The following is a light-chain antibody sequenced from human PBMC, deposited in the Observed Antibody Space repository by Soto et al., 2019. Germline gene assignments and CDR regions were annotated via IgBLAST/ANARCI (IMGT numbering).Light chain of an antibody. Sequence: EIVMTQSPATLSMSPGERATLSCRASQSVSSNLDWYQQKPGQAPRLLIYGASTRATVIPARFSGSGSGTEFNLTISSLQSEDFAVYYCQQYNNWPPYTFGHGTKLEI. CDR1: QSVSSN. CDR3: QQYNNWPPYT. CDR2: GAS. V-gene: IGKV3-15*01. J-gene: IGKJ2*01.